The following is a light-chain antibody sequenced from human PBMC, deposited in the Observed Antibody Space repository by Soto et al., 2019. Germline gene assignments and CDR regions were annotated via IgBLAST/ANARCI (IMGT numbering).Light chain of an antibody. CDR2: DVS. Sequence: HSALTQPASVSGSPGQSITISCTGTSSDVGGYNYVSWYQQHPGKAPKLMIYDVSNRPSGVSNRFSGSKSGNTASLTISGLQAEDEADYYCSSYTSSSTLVFGTGTTVTVL. J-gene: IGLJ1*01. CDR1: SSDVGGYNY. CDR3: SSYTSSSTLV. V-gene: IGLV2-14*01.